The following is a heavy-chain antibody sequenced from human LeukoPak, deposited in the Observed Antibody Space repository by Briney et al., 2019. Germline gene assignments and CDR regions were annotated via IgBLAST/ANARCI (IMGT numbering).Heavy chain of an antibody. CDR2: INSDGSST. CDR3: ARGGAAMAYY. D-gene: IGHD5-18*01. CDR1: GFNFSSYW. J-gene: IGHJ4*02. Sequence: PGGSLRLSCAASGFNFSSYWMHWVRQAPGKGLVWVSRINSDGSSTSYADSMKGRFTISRDNAKNTLYLQMNSLGVEDTAVYYCARGGAAMAYYWGQGTLVTVSS. V-gene: IGHV3-74*01.